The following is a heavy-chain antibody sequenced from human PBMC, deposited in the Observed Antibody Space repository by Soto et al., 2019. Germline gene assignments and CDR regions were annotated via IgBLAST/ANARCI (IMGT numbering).Heavy chain of an antibody. CDR3: ATAIAATGPADD. Sequence: QIHLVQSEAEVKKPGASVKVSCKASGSTFTSNGFTWVRQAPGQGLQWMGWIGAYNSNTNYARKFQGRVNMTTDTSTSTVFMELTSLTSDDTAVYYCATAIAATGPADDWGQGTLVTVSS. CDR1: GSTFTSNG. CDR2: IGAYNSNT. D-gene: IGHD6-13*01. V-gene: IGHV1-18*01. J-gene: IGHJ4*02.